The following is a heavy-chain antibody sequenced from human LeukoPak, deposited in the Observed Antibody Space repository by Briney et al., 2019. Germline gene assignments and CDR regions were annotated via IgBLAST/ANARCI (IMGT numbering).Heavy chain of an antibody. D-gene: IGHD2-15*01. J-gene: IGHJ4*02. CDR3: ATGVSGTEYYFDY. CDR1: GGSFSGYY. CDR2: INHSGST. V-gene: IGHV4-34*01. Sequence: SETLSLTCAVYGGSFSGYYWSWIRQPPGKGLEWIGEINHSGSTNYNPSLKSRVTISVDTSKNQFSLKLSSVTAADTAVYYCATGVSGTEYYFDYWGQGTLVTVSS.